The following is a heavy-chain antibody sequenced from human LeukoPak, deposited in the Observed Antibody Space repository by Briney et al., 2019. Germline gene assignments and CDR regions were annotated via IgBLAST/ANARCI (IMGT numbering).Heavy chain of an antibody. CDR3: AALVVAGSDFDY. Sequence: PGGSLRLSCSASGFTFSSYAMYWVRQAPGKGLESVTGISSNGGSTYYADSVKGRFIISRDNSKNTVYLQMSSLRPDDTAVYYRAALVVAGSDFDYWGQGTLVTVSS. CDR2: ISSNGGST. J-gene: IGHJ4*02. V-gene: IGHV3-64D*06. D-gene: IGHD6-19*01. CDR1: GFTFSSYA.